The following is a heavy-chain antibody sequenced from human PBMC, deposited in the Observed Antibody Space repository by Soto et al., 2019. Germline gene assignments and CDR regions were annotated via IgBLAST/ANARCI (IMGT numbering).Heavy chain of an antibody. CDR3: ARDLRYYYDSSGYGIGPNWFDP. Sequence: PGGSLRLSCAASGFTFSSYWMHWVRQAPGKGLVWVSRINSDGSSTSYADSVKGRFTISRDNAKNTLYLQMNSLRAEDTAVYYCARDLRYYYDSSGYGIGPNWFDPWGQGTLVSVSS. D-gene: IGHD3-22*01. V-gene: IGHV3-74*01. CDR2: INSDGSST. J-gene: IGHJ5*02. CDR1: GFTFSSYW.